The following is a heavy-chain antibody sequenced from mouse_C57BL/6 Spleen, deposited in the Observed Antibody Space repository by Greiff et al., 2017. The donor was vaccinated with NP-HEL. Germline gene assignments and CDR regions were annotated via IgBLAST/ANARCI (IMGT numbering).Heavy chain of an antibody. CDR2: IYPRDGST. CDR3: ARNWDEYFDY. D-gene: IGHD4-1*01. J-gene: IGHJ2*01. CDR1: GYPFPSYD. V-gene: IGHV1-85*01. Sequence: QVQLQQSGPELVKPGASVKLSCKASGYPFPSYDLNWVQPRPGPGLEWIGWIYPRDGSTKYNEKFKGKATLTVDTSSSTAYRELHSLTSEDSAVYFCARNWDEYFDYWGQGTTLTVSS.